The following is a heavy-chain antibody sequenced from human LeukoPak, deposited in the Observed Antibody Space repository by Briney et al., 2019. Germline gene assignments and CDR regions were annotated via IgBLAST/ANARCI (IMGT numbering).Heavy chain of an antibody. J-gene: IGHJ4*02. D-gene: IGHD3-22*01. Sequence: SQTLSLTCAISGDSVSSNSAAWNWIRQSPSRGLKWLGRTYYRSKWYNDYAVSVRSRITIKPDTSKSQFSLQLNSVTPEDTAVYYCARDKYYDTRASYYFNYWGQGTPVTVSS. CDR3: ARDKYYDTRASYYFNY. CDR2: TYYRSKWYN. CDR1: GDSVSSNSAA. V-gene: IGHV6-1*01.